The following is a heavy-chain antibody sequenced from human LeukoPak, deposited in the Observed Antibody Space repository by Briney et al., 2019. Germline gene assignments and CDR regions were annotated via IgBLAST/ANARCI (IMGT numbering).Heavy chain of an antibody. J-gene: IGHJ4*02. CDR2: ISWNSGSI. V-gene: IGHV3-9*01. CDR1: GFTFDDYA. D-gene: IGHD6-13*01. CDR3: AKDRAYSSSHFDY. Sequence: GRSLRLSCAASGFTFDDYAMHWVRQALGKGLEWVAGISWNSGSIGYADSVKGRFTISRDNAKNSLYLQMNSLRAEDTALYYCAKDRAYSSSHFDYWGQGTLVTVSS.